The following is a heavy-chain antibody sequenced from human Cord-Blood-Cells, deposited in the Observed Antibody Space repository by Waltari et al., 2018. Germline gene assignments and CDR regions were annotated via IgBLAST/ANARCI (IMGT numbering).Heavy chain of an antibody. D-gene: IGHD2-8*01. CDR2: IYWNDDK. J-gene: IGHJ4*02. CDR3: AHRQWASPPDY. CDR1: GFSLSTSGVG. Sequence: QITLKASGPTLVKPTQTLTLTCTFSGFSLSTSGVGVGWIRKPPGKTLGWLALIYWNDDKRYSPSLKSRLTITKDTSKNQVVLTMTNMDPVDTATYYCAHRQWASPPDYWGQGTLVTVSS. V-gene: IGHV2-5*01.